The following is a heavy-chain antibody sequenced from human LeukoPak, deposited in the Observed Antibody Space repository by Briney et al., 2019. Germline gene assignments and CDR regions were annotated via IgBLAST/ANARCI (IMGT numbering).Heavy chain of an antibody. CDR1: GGSISSYY. CDR3: ARFKNAADY. CDR2: IYYSGST. D-gene: IGHD6-25*01. J-gene: IGHJ4*02. V-gene: IGHV4-59*01. Sequence: SETLSLTCTVSGGSISSYYWSWIRQPPGKGLEWIGYIYYSGSTNYNPSLKSRVTISVDTSKNQFSLKLSSVTAADTAVYYRARFKNAADYWGQGTLVTVSS.